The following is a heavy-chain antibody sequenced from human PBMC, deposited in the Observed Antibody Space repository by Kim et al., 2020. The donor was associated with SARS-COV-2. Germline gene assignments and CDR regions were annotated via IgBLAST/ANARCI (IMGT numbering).Heavy chain of an antibody. V-gene: IGHV3-23*01. CDR3: SGGVGLQY. Sequence: GGSLRLSCSASGFSFSTSVMSWVRQAPGKGLEWVSTISASGVNTWYGDSVKGRFTISRDSAESTVFLQMNSLRADDTAVYFCSGGVGLQYWGQGTLVTVSS. CDR2: ISASGVNT. CDR1: GFSFSTSV. J-gene: IGHJ1*01. D-gene: IGHD2-8*02.